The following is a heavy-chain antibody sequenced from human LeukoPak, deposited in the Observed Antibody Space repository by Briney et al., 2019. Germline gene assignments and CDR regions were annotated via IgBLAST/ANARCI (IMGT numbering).Heavy chain of an antibody. CDR2: IIPIFGTA. CDR3: ARGRSSSGWYSYMFDY. Sequence: PWASVKVSCKASGGTFSSYAISWVRQAPGQGLERMGGIIPIFGTANYAQKFQGRVTITADESTSTAYMELSSLRSEDTAVYYCARGRSSSGWYSYMFDYWGQGTLVTVSS. V-gene: IGHV1-69*13. J-gene: IGHJ4*02. D-gene: IGHD6-19*01. CDR1: GGTFSSYA.